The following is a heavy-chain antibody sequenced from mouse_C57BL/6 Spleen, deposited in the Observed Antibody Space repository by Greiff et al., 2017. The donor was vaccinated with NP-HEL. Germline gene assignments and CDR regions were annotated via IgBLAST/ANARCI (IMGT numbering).Heavy chain of an antibody. J-gene: IGHJ4*01. V-gene: IGHV1-64*01. Sequence: VQLQQSGAELVKPGASVKLSCKASGYTFTSYWMHWVKQRPGQGLEWIGMIHPNSGSTNYNEKFKSKATLTVDKSSSTAYMQLSSLTSEDSAVYYCAREDYDYAMDYWGQGTSVTVSS. CDR3: AREDYDYAMDY. CDR2: IHPNSGST. D-gene: IGHD2-4*01. CDR1: GYTFTSYW.